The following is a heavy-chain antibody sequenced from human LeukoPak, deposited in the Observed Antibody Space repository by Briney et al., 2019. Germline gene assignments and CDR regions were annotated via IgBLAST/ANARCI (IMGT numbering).Heavy chain of an antibody. V-gene: IGHV4-61*01. Sequence: PSETLSLTCTVSGGSISSSSYYWSWIRQPPGKGLEWIGYIYYSGSTNYNPSLKSRVTISVDTSKNQFSLKLSSVTAADTAVYYCAREVPALPSAFDIWGQGTMVTVSS. CDR1: GGSISSSSYY. CDR2: IYYSGST. D-gene: IGHD2-2*01. J-gene: IGHJ3*02. CDR3: AREVPALPSAFDI.